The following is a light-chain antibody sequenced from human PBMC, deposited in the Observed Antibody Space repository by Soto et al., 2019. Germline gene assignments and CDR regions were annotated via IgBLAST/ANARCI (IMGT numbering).Light chain of an antibody. J-gene: IGKJ1*01. CDR1: QGINTN. V-gene: IGKV1-27*01. CDR3: QQYSDVPRT. CDR2: AAS. Sequence: DIQMTQSPSSLSASVGDRVTITCRASQGINTNLAWYQQKPGRVPELLIYAASTLQSGVPSRFSGSGSGTDFPLTISSLQAEDVAVYYCQQYSDVPRTFGQGTKVEIK.